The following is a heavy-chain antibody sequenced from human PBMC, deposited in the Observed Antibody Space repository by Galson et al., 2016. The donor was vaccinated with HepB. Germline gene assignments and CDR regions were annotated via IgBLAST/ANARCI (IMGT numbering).Heavy chain of an antibody. CDR1: GYTFTDYW. CDR3: ARRRDGMGV. J-gene: IGHJ6*01. CDR2: MYPDDSVT. V-gene: IGHV5-51*01. Sequence: QSGAEVKKPGESLKISCQGSGYTFTDYWIGWVRQMPGKGLEWMGIMYPDDSVTRYSPSFQGQVTFSADKSISTAYLQWSSLKASDTAMYYCARRRDGMGVWGQGTTVIVSS.